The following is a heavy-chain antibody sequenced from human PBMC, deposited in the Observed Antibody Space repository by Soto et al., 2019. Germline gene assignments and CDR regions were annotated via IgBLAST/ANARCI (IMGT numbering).Heavy chain of an antibody. CDR1: GFTFNNYA. CDR2: ISGSGRST. V-gene: IGHV3-23*01. J-gene: IGHJ4*02. CDR3: AKDDAPAAPSTLDN. Sequence: ESGGGLVQPGGSLRLSCAASGFTFNNYAMSWVRRAPGKGLEWVSAISGSGRSTYCADSVKGRFTISRDTSRNTVFLQMNSLRGEDTAVYYCAKDDAPAAPSTLDNWGRGTLVTVSS. D-gene: IGHD2-2*01.